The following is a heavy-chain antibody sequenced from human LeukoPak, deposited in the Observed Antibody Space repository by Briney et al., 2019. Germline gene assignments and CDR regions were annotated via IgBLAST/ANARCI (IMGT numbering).Heavy chain of an antibody. Sequence: GGSLRLSCAASGFTFDDYAMHWVRQAPGKGLEWVSGISWNSGSIVYADSVKGRFTIARDNAKNSLYLQMNSLRAEDMALYYCAKAGHGGYYFDYWGQGTLVTVSS. CDR2: ISWNSGSI. CDR3: AKAGHGGYYFDY. J-gene: IGHJ4*02. D-gene: IGHD3-10*01. CDR1: GFTFDDYA. V-gene: IGHV3-9*03.